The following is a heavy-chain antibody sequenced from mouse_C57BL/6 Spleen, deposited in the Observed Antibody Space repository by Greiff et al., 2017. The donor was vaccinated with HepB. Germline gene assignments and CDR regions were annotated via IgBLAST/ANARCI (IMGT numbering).Heavy chain of an antibody. V-gene: IGHV5-9*01. D-gene: IGHD2-3*01. CDR1: GFTFSSYT. CDR3: ARQGGDGYLAY. CDR2: ISGGGGNT. Sequence: VQLKESGGGLVKPGGSLKLSCAASGFTFSSYTMSWVRQTPEKRLEWVATISGGGGNTYYPDSVKGRFTISRDNAKNTLYLQMSSLRSEDTALFYCARQGGDGYLAYWGQGTLVTVSA. J-gene: IGHJ3*01.